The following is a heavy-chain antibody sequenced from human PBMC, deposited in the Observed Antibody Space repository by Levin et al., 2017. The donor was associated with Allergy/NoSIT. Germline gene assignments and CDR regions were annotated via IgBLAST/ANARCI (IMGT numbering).Heavy chain of an antibody. V-gene: IGHV4-59*01. CDR2: IYYSGST. D-gene: IGHD4-17*01. CDR1: GGSISSYY. J-gene: IGHJ4*02. CDR3: ARVSVGYGDSTFDY. Sequence: SQTLSLTCTVSGGSISSYYWSWIRQPPGKGLEWIGYIYYSGSTNYNPSLKSRVTISVDTSKNQYSLKLSSVTAADTAVYYCARVSVGYGDSTFDYWGQGTLVTASS.